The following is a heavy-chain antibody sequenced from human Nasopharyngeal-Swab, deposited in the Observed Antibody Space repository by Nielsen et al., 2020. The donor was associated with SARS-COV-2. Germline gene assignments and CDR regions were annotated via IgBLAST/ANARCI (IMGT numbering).Heavy chain of an antibody. J-gene: IGHJ5*02. D-gene: IGHD6-19*01. CDR2: INPNSGGT. Sequence: ASVKVSCKASGYTFTGYYMHRLRQAPGQGLEWMGRINPNSGGTNYAQKFQGRVTMTRDTSISTAYMELSRLRSDDTAVYYCARVLYSSGGWFDPWGQGTLVTVSS. V-gene: IGHV1-2*06. CDR3: ARVLYSSGGWFDP. CDR1: GYTFTGYY.